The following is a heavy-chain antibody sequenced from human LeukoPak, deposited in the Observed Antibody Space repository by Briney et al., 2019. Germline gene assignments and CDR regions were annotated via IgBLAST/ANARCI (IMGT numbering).Heavy chain of an antibody. CDR1: GGSISSYY. V-gene: IGHV4-59*01. J-gene: IGHJ5*02. Sequence: SETLSLTCTAPGGSISSYYWSWIRQPPGKGLEWIGYIYYSGSTNYNPSLKSRVTTSVDTSKNQFSLKLSSVTAADTAVYYCARAAPWFDPWGQGTLVTVSS. CDR2: IYYSGST. CDR3: ARAAPWFDP.